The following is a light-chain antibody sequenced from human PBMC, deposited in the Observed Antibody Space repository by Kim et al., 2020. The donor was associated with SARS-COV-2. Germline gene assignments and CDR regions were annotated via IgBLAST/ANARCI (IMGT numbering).Light chain of an antibody. Sequence: VSPGERVTLSCRASQDVGTKLAWYHHKPGQGLRLLIHDASTRATTLPARVSGSGSGIEFTLTISSLQSEDFGIYYCQQYKKWPRTFGQGTKVDIK. CDR1: QDVGTK. CDR3: QQYKKWPRT. J-gene: IGKJ1*01. CDR2: DAS. V-gene: IGKV3-15*01.